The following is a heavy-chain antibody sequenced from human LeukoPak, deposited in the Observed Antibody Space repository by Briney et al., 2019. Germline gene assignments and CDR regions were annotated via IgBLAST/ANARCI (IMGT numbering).Heavy chain of an antibody. CDR3: AREEPGSYLGMDV. D-gene: IGHD3-10*01. CDR2: ISYDGSNK. Sequence: GGSLRLSCAASGFTFSSYAMHRVRQAPGKGLEWVAVISYDGSNKYYADSVKGRFTISRDNSKNTLYLQMNSLRAEDTAVYYCAREEPGSYLGMDVWGQGTTVTVSS. CDR1: GFTFSSYA. V-gene: IGHV3-30-3*01. J-gene: IGHJ6*02.